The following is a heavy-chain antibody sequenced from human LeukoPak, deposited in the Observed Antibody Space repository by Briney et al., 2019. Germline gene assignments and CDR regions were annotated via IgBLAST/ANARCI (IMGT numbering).Heavy chain of an antibody. J-gene: IGHJ6*03. V-gene: IGHV1-69*05. CDR1: GGTFSSYA. D-gene: IGHD3-22*01. CDR2: IIPIFGTA. Sequence: SVKVSCKASGGTFSSYAISWVRQAPGQGLEWMGRIIPIFGTANYAQKFQGRVTITTDESASTAYMELSSLRSEDTAVYYCARGMAVLYYYDSSGYPTEPGGYYYMDVWGKGTTVTVSS. CDR3: ARGMAVLYYYDSSGYPTEPGGYYYMDV.